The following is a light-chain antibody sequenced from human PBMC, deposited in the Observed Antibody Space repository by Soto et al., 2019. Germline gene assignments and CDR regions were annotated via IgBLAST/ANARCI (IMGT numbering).Light chain of an antibody. CDR3: QQSYSTPPT. CDR1: QSIIIY. Sequence: DIQMTQSPSSLSASVGDRVTITFRSSQSIIIYLNWYQQKPGKAPKLLIYAASSLQSGVPSRFSGSGSGTDFTLTISSLQPEDFATYYCQQSYSTPPTFGQGTKVDIK. V-gene: IGKV1-39*01. CDR2: AAS. J-gene: IGKJ1*01.